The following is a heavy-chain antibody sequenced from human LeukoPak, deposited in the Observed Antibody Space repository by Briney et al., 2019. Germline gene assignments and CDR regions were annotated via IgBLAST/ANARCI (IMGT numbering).Heavy chain of an antibody. CDR3: ARLRYFDWKNYYYYYMDV. Sequence: GSLRLSCAASGFTFTDYSMSWIRQPPGKGLEWIGEINPSGSTNYNPSLKSRVTISVDTSKNQFSLKLSSVTAADTAVYYCARLRYFDWKNYYYYYMDVWGKGTTVTISS. V-gene: IGHV4-34*01. CDR2: INPSGST. D-gene: IGHD3-9*01. J-gene: IGHJ6*03. CDR1: GFTFTDYS.